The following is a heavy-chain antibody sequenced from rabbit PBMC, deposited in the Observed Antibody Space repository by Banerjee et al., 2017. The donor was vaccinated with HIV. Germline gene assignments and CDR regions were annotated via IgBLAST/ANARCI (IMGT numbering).Heavy chain of an antibody. J-gene: IGHJ4*01. CDR3: ARDNSGYWDYSFNL. CDR2: IYPDYGST. D-gene: IGHD1-1*01. CDR1: GFDLSSYG. V-gene: IGHV1S47*01. Sequence: QEQLVESGGGLVTLGGSLKLSCKASGFDLSSYGISWVRQAPGKGLEWIAYIYPDYGSTDYASWVNGRFTISLDNAQNTVFLQMTSLTAADTATYFCARDNSGYWDYSFNLWGPGTLVTVS.